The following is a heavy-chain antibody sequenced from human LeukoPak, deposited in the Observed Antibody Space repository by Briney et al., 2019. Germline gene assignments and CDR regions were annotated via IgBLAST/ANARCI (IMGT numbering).Heavy chain of an antibody. CDR3: ARAQGQWIQLPAYYYMDV. J-gene: IGHJ6*03. V-gene: IGHV4-59*02. Sequence: SETLSLTCTISGGSVSDYYWSWIRQSPGKGLEWIGYIYYTGSTTYNPSLKSRVTMSADTSKNQFSLKLSSVTAADTAVYYCARAQGQWIQLPAYYYMDVWGKGTTVTISS. CDR2: IYYTGST. CDR1: GGSVSDYY. D-gene: IGHD5-18*01.